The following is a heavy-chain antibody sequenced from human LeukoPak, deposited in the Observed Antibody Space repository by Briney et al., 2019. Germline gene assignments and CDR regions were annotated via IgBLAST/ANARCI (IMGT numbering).Heavy chain of an antibody. CDR2: INHSGST. D-gene: IGHD3-10*01. CDR1: GGSFSGYY. CDR3: ARKVGYYGSGSYYGL. J-gene: IGHJ4*02. V-gene: IGHV4-34*01. Sequence: SETLFLTCAVYGGSFSGYYWSWIRQPPGKGLEWIGEINHSGSTNYNPSLKSRVTISVDTSKNQFSLKLSSVTAADTAVYYCARKVGYYGSGSYYGLWGQGTLVTVSS.